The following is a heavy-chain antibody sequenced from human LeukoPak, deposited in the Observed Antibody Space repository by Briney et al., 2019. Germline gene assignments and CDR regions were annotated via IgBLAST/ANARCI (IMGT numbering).Heavy chain of an antibody. V-gene: IGHV1-18*01. J-gene: IGHJ6*03. Sequence: ASVKVSCKASGYTFTSYGISWVRQAPGQGLGWMGWISAYNGNTNYAQTLQGRVTMTTDTSASTAYMELRSLRSDATAVYYCARDGYYDYYMDVWGKGTTVTVSS. CDR1: GYTFTSYG. CDR3: ARDGYYDYYMDV. CDR2: ISAYNGNT.